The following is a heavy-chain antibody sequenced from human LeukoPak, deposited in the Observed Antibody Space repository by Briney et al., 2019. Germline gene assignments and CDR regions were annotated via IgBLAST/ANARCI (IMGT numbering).Heavy chain of an antibody. CDR3: AKGKSGALDY. V-gene: IGHV1-2*02. CDR1: GYTFTAYY. Sequence: GASVKVSCKASGYTFTAYYMHCVRQAPGQGLEWMGWINPNSGGTNYVQKFQGRVTMTRDTSITTAYMELTRLRSDDTAVYYCAKGKSGALDYWGQGTLVTVSS. CDR2: INPNSGGT. J-gene: IGHJ4*02.